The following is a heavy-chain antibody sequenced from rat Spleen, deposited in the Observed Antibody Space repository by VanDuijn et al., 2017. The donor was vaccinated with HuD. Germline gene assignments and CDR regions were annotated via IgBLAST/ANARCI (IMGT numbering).Heavy chain of an antibody. CDR1: GFTFSDYT. CDR2: IIYDGTNT. Sequence: EVQLVESDGGLVRPGRSLKLSCAASGFTFSDYTMAWVRQAPKKGLEWVAAIIYDGTNTYYRDSVKGRFTISRDNTKSTLYLQMDSLRSEDTAIYYCARPTTGIPFNYWGQGVMVTVSS. J-gene: IGHJ2*01. V-gene: IGHV5-17*01. CDR3: ARPTTGIPFNY. D-gene: IGHD1-9*01.